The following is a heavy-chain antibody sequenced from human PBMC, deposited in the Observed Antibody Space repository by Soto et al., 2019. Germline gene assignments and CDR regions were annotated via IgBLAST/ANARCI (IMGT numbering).Heavy chain of an antibody. CDR3: ARNESSNIYGMDV. J-gene: IGHJ6*02. Sequence: NPGGSLRLSCAASGFTFSSYSMNWVRQAPGKGLEWVSSISSSSFSINYADSVKGRFSISRDNAQNSLHLQMNNLRAEDTAVYYCARNESSNIYGMDVWGRGTTVTVSS. D-gene: IGHD6-6*01. V-gene: IGHV3-21*01. CDR1: GFTFSSYS. CDR2: ISSSSFSI.